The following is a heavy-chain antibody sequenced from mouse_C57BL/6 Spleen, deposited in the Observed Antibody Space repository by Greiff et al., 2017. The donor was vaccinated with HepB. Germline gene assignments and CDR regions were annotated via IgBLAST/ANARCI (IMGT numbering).Heavy chain of an antibody. CDR2: IHPNSGST. CDR1: GYTFTSYW. D-gene: IGHD2-4*01. Sequence: QVQLQQPGAELVKPGASVKLSCKASGYTFTSYWMHWVKQRPGQGLEWIGMIHPNSGSTNYNEKFKSKATLTVDKSSSTAYMQLSSLTSEDSAVYYCARLSYDYDGFAYWGQGTLVTVSA. J-gene: IGHJ3*01. V-gene: IGHV1-64*01. CDR3: ARLSYDYDGFAY.